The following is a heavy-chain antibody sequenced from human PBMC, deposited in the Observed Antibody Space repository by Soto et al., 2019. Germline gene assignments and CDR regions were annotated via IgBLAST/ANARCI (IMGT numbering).Heavy chain of an antibody. CDR1: SGSPSAYY. V-gene: IGHV4-34*01. CDR3: ARGVGTIFGVVIIPYYYYHMAV. CDR2: INHSGST. Sequence: SQTLSLTCAGYSGSPSAYYWIWIRLPPGKGLEWIGEINHSGSTNYNPSLKSRVTISVDTSKNQFSLKLSSVTAADTAVYYCARGVGTIFGVVIIPYYYYHMAVWGKGTTVIVS. D-gene: IGHD3-3*01. J-gene: IGHJ6*03.